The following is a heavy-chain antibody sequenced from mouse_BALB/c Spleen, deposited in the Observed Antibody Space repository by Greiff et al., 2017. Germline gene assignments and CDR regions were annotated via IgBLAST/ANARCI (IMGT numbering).Heavy chain of an antibody. CDR1: GFNIKDTY. J-gene: IGHJ4*01. CDR3: ARGGLRRGAMDY. Sequence: VQLKQSGAELVKPGASVKLSCTASGFNIKDTYMHWVKQRPEQGLEWIGRIDPANGNTKYDPKFQGKATITADTSSNTAYLQLSSLTSEDTAVYYCARGGLRRGAMDYWGQGTSVTVSS. CDR2: IDPANGNT. D-gene: IGHD2-4*01. V-gene: IGHV14-3*02.